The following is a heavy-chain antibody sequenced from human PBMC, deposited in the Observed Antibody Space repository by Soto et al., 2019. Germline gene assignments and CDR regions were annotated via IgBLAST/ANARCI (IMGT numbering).Heavy chain of an antibody. CDR3: ATKGDSGYT. J-gene: IGHJ5*02. CDR2: ISPGGIAT. D-gene: IGHD3-22*01. CDR1: GFSFTTYW. V-gene: IGHV3-7*01. Sequence: EVQVVESGGGLVQPGGSLRLSCAVSGFSFTTYWMTWVRQAPGRGLEWVANISPGGIATHYVDSVKGRFTISGDNAKNSVYLQMNSLRADDTAVYYCATKGDSGYTWGQGTLVTVSS.